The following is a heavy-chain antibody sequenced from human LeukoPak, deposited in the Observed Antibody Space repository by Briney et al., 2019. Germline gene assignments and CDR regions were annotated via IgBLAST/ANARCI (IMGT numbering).Heavy chain of an antibody. CDR2: VSGSGGST. CDR3: AKAFRQWLVGSGDY. V-gene: IGHV3-23*01. D-gene: IGHD6-19*01. CDR1: GYTFSSCA. Sequence: GGSLTLACTASGYTFSSCAMSWVRQAPGIGQERVSAVSGSGGSTYYADSVKGRFTIIRDNSKNTLYLQMNSLRAEDTAVYYCAKAFRQWLVGSGDYWGQGTLVTVSS. J-gene: IGHJ4*02.